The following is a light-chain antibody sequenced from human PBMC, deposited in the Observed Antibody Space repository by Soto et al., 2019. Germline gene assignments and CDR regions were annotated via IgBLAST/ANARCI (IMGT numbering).Light chain of an antibody. V-gene: IGKV1-27*01. Sequence: DIQMTQSPSSLSASIGDKVTITCRASQGIGNFLAWYQQKPGKPPKLLMYAASSLQSGVPSRFSGSGVGTDFTLNINSLQPEDVASYYCQKYDSAPWTFGQGTKVEIK. J-gene: IGKJ1*01. CDR1: QGIGNF. CDR3: QKYDSAPWT. CDR2: AAS.